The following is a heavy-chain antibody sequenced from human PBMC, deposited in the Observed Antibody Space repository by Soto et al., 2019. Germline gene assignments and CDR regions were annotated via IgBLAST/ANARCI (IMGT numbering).Heavy chain of an antibody. CDR1: GGSISSYY. D-gene: IGHD3-3*01. CDR2: IYTSGST. J-gene: IGHJ4*02. CDR3: ARDFTPAYLRFLEWPRYFDY. V-gene: IGHV4-4*07. Sequence: SETLSLTCTVSGGSISSYYWSWIRQPAGKGLEWIGRIYTSGSTNYNPSLKSRVTMSVDTSKNQFSLKLSSVTAADTAVYYCARDFTPAYLRFLEWPRYFDYWGQGTMVTVSS.